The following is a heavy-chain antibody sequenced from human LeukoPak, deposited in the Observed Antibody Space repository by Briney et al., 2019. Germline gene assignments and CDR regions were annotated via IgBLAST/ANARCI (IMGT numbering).Heavy chain of an antibody. CDR1: YY. CDR2: IYYSGST. CDR3: ARYYDRTGFDY. V-gene: IGHV4-59*08. D-gene: IGHD3-16*01. J-gene: IGHJ4*02. Sequence: YYWSWVRQSPGKGLEWIGYIYYSGSTNYNPSLKSRVTISIHTSRNQFSLMLSSVTAADTAMYYCARYYDRTGFDYWGQGTLVTVSS.